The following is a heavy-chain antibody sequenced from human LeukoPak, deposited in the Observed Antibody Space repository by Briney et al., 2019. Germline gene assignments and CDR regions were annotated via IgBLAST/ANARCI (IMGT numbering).Heavy chain of an antibody. CDR2: IYTGGST. V-gene: IGHV3-66*01. CDR1: GFTVGSNY. Sequence: PGGSLRLSCAASGFTVGSNYMSWVRQAPGKGLEWVSVIYTGGSTYYADSVKGRFTISRDNSKNTLYLQMNSLRAEDTAVYYCAREVGSGGYYFGYWGQGTLVTVSS. J-gene: IGHJ4*02. CDR3: AREVGSGGYYFGY. D-gene: IGHD1-26*01.